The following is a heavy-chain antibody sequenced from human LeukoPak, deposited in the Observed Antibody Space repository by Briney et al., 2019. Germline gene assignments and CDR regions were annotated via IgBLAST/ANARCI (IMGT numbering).Heavy chain of an antibody. J-gene: IGHJ4*02. V-gene: IGHV3-23*01. D-gene: IGHD5-18*01. Sequence: PGGSLRLSCAASEFSVGSNYMTWVRQAPGKGLEWVSAISGSGGSTYYADSVKGRFTISRDNSKNTLYLQMNSLRAEDTAVYYCAKASDSYGYPTPFDYWGQGTLVTVSS. CDR2: ISGSGGST. CDR1: EFSVGSNY. CDR3: AKASDSYGYPTPFDY.